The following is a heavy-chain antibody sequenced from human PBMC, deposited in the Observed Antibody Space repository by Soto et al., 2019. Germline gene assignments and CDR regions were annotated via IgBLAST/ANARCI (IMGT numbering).Heavy chain of an antibody. CDR1: GGTFSSYG. CDR3: AGGPKVVVVAATGYYYYYGMDV. J-gene: IGHJ6*02. Sequence: VQLVQSGAEVKKPGSSVKVSCKASGGTFSSYGINWVRQAPGQGIEWMGGIIPIFGTTYYAQRFQDRVTINADESTSTAYMELSSLRSEDTAVYYCAGGPKVVVVAATGYYYYYGMDVWGQGTTVTVSS. V-gene: IGHV1-69*01. CDR2: IIPIFGTT. D-gene: IGHD2-15*01.